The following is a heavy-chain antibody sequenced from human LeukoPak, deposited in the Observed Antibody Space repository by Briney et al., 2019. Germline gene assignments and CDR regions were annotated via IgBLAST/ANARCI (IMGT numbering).Heavy chain of an antibody. J-gene: IGHJ3*02. CDR3: ARSDVLDAFDI. D-gene: IGHD3-10*01. CDR1: GFTASSNY. V-gene: IGHV3-53*01. Sequence: GGSLRLSCAASGFTASSNYMSWVRQAPGKGLEWVSVIYSGGSTNYADSVKGRFTISRDNSKNTLYLQMNSLRAEDTAVYYCARSDVLDAFDIWGQGTMVTVSS. CDR2: IYSGGST.